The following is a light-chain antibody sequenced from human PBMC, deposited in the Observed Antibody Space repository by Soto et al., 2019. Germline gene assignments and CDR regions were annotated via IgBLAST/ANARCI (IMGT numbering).Light chain of an antibody. Sequence: QPVLTQSPSASASLGASVKLTCTLSSGHNNYAIAWHQQQPEKGPRYLMKLNSDGSHSKGDGIPDRFSGSSSGTERHLTISSLQSEDEADYYCQTWGTAIHDVVFGGGTKVTVL. V-gene: IGLV4-69*01. CDR3: QTWGTAIHDVV. J-gene: IGLJ2*01. CDR1: SGHNNYA. CDR2: LNSDGSH.